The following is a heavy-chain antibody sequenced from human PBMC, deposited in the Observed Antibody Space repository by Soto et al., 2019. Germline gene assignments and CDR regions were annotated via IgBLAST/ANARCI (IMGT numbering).Heavy chain of an antibody. CDR1: GFTFRSYW. CDR3: ARGGSGPGAY. J-gene: IGHJ4*02. D-gene: IGHD3-10*01. CDR2: INTDGDNT. Sequence: EVQLVESGGGLVQPGGSLRLSCAASGFTFRSYWMYWVRQAPGKGLVWVSRINTDGDNTNYADSVEGRFTISRDNAKNPLYLQKNRPGAGGTGLYYRARGGSGPGAYWGQGTLVTVSS. V-gene: IGHV3-74*01.